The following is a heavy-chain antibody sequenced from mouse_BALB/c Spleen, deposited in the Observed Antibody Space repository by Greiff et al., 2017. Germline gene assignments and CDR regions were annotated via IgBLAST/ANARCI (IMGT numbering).Heavy chain of an antibody. CDR3: ARLITTWFAY. Sequence: VQLQQPGAELVKPGTSVKLSCKASGYNFTSYWINWVKLRPGQGLEWIGDIYPGSGSTNYNEKFKSKATLTVDTSSSTAYMQLSSLASEDSALYYCARLITTWFAYWGQGTLVTASA. CDR1: GYNFTSYW. J-gene: IGHJ3*01. V-gene: IGHV1-55*01. CDR2: IYPGSGST. D-gene: IGHD2-4*01.